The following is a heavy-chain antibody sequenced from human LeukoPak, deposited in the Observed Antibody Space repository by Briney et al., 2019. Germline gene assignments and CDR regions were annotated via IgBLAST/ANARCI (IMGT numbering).Heavy chain of an antibody. CDR2: IYTSGST. Sequence: SETLSLTCTVSGGSISSYYWSWIRQPAGKGLEWIGRIYTSGSTNYNPSLKSRVTMSVDTSKNQFSLKLSSVTAADTAVYYYARGLRITGTGNWFDPWGQGTLVTVSS. CDR1: GGSISSYY. V-gene: IGHV4-4*07. J-gene: IGHJ5*02. D-gene: IGHD1-20*01. CDR3: ARGLRITGTGNWFDP.